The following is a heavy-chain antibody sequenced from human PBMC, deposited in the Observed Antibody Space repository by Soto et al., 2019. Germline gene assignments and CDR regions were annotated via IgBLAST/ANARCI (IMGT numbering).Heavy chain of an antibody. D-gene: IGHD3-10*01. CDR3: ARGEYYYGSGSCYFDY. V-gene: IGHV3-21*01. CDR2: ISSSSSYI. CDR1: GFTFSSYS. J-gene: IGHJ4*02. Sequence: EVQLVESGGGLVKPGGSLRLSCAASGFTFSSYSMNWVRQAPGKGLEWVSSISSSSSYIYYADSVKGRFTISRDNAKNSLYPQMNSLRAEDTAVYYCARGEYYYGSGSCYFDYWGQGTLVTVSS.